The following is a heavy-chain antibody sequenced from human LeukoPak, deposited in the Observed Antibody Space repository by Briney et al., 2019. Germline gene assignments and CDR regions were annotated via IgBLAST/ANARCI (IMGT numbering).Heavy chain of an antibody. CDR2: ISSSGSTI. Sequence: PGGSLRLSCAASGFTFSSYNMNWVRQAPGKGLEWVSYISSSGSTIYYADSVKGRFTISRDNAKNSLYLQMNSLRAEDTAVYYCARGSYCGGDCYSFDYWGQGTLVTVSS. J-gene: IGHJ4*02. CDR1: GFTFSSYN. CDR3: ARGSYCGGDCYSFDY. D-gene: IGHD2-21*02. V-gene: IGHV3-48*04.